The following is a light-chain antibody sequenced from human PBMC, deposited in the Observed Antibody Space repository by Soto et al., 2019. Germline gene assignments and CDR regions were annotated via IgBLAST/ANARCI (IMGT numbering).Light chain of an antibody. CDR3: MQALQTRLT. CDR2: LGS. J-gene: IGKJ4*01. Sequence: DIVMTQSPLSLPVTPGEPASISCRSSQSLLHSNGYNYLDWYLQKPGQSSQLLIYLGSNRASGDPDRFSGSGSGTDFTLKIIRVEAEDVGVYYCMQALQTRLTFGGGTKVEIK. V-gene: IGKV2-28*01. CDR1: QSLLHSNGYNY.